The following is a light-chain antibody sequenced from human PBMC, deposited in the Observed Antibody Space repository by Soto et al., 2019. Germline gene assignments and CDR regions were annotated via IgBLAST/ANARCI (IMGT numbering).Light chain of an antibody. J-gene: IGLJ1*01. Sequence: QSVLTQPASVSGSPGQSITISCTGTSSDVGDYNYVSWYQQHPGKAPKLMIFDVSNRPSGVSNRFSGSKSGNTASLTISGLQAEDAAEYYRSSYTSSRTYVFGTRTKVNVL. CDR2: DVS. CDR1: SSDVGDYNY. V-gene: IGLV2-14*01. CDR3: SSYTSSRTYV.